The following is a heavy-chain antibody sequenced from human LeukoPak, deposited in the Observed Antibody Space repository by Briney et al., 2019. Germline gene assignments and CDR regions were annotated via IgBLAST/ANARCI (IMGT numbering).Heavy chain of an antibody. V-gene: IGHV3-23*01. CDR1: GFTFSSYA. D-gene: IGHD2-15*01. CDR3: AKALSHCSGGSCYSAVDY. J-gene: IGHJ4*02. Sequence: GGSLRLSCAASGFTFSSYAMNWVRQAPGKGLEWVSAISGSGGSTYYADSVKGRFTISSDNSKNTLYLQMNSLSAEDTAVYYCAKALSHCSGGSCYSAVDYWGQGTLVTVSS. CDR2: ISGSGGST.